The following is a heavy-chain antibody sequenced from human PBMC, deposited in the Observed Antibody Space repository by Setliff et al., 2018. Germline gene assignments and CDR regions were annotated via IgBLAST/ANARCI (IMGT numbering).Heavy chain of an antibody. V-gene: IGHV4-61*02. J-gene: IGHJ4*02. D-gene: IGHD3-3*01. CDR3: RFWSGYYKNDY. CDR2: IHASGSP. CDR1: GGSITSGSYY. Sequence: SETLSLTCAVSGGSITSGSYYWSWIRQPAGKKLEWIGRIHASGSPDYNPSLKSRVTISVDTSRNQFSLKLSSVTAADTAVYYCRFWSGYYKNDYWGQGTLVTVSS.